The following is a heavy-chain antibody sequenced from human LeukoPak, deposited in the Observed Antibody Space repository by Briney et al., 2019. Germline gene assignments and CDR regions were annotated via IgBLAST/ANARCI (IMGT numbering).Heavy chain of an antibody. D-gene: IGHD2-15*01. CDR2: TKPDGTAE. Sequence: GRSLRLSCAASGFTFRNYSMGWVRQAPGKGLEWVANTKPDGTAEYYADSVRGRFTTSRDNANNFLYLQMNSLRGEDTAVYYCARDGGLHTNFDYWGQGTLVTVSS. V-gene: IGHV3-7*01. J-gene: IGHJ4*02. CDR3: ARDGGLHTNFDY. CDR1: GFTFRNYS.